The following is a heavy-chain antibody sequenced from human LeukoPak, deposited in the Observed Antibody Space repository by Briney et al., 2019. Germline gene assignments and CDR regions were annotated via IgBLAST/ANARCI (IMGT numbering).Heavy chain of an antibody. Sequence: SETLSLTCAVYGGSFSGYYWSCIRQPPGKGLEWIVEINNSGSTNYKPSLKSRVTISLDTSQNQFSLKMSPVTPAHTAVYYSAIGYYFDYWGQGTLVSVSS. CDR3: AIGYYFDY. J-gene: IGHJ4*02. V-gene: IGHV4-34*01. CDR1: GGSFSGYY. CDR2: INNSGST.